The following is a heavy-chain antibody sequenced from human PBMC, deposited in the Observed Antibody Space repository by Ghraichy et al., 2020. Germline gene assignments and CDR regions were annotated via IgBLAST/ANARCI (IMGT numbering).Heavy chain of an antibody. J-gene: IGHJ4*02. CDR2: VYYSGST. CDR3: ARGVDFWNGYSFDC. Sequence: SQTLSLTCSVSGGSISTYYWSWIRQPPGKRLEWIGYVYYSGSTEYSPSLESRVAMSVDTSKNQFSLKLSSVTAADTAVYYCARGVDFWNGYSFDCWGQGTLVTVSS. CDR1: GGSISTYY. D-gene: IGHD3-3*01. V-gene: IGHV4-59*01.